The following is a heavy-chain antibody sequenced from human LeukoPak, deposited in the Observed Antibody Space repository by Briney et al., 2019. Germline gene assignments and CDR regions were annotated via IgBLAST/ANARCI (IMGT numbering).Heavy chain of an antibody. Sequence: ASVKISCKVSGYTFTDYYMHWVQQAPGKGLEWMGLADPEDGETIYAEKFQGRVTITADTSTDTAYMELSSLRSEDTAVYYCATSLSDDSSGYDYWGQGTLVTVSS. J-gene: IGHJ4*02. CDR2: ADPEDGET. V-gene: IGHV1-69-2*01. D-gene: IGHD3-22*01. CDR1: GYTFTDYY. CDR3: ATSLSDDSSGYDY.